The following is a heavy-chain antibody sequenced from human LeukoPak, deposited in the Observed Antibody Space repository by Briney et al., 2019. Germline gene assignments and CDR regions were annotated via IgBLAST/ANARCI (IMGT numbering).Heavy chain of an antibody. CDR2: IFHTGSA. CDR3: ARGARGSSYAFDI. CDR1: GYSISSGYQ. V-gene: IGHV4-38-2*01. J-gene: IGHJ3*02. D-gene: IGHD2-2*01. Sequence: SETLSLTCAVSGYSISSGYQWAWIRQPPGKTLEWIGSIFHTGSAHYNPSLKSRVTISVDTSTNHFSLRLSSVTAADTAVYYCARGARGSSYAFDIWGQGSRVIVSS.